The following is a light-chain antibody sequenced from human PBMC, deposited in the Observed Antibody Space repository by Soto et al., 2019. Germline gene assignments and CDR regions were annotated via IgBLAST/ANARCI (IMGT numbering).Light chain of an antibody. Sequence: DIQMSQSPSSLSASVADRVTISLRASQGITSWLAWYQQKPGKAPKLLIYAASTLQGGVPSRFSGSGSGTEFTLTISSLQPEDFATYYCQQATSFPRTFGQGTKVDI. V-gene: IGKV1-12*01. CDR2: AAS. CDR3: QQATSFPRT. J-gene: IGKJ1*01. CDR1: QGITSW.